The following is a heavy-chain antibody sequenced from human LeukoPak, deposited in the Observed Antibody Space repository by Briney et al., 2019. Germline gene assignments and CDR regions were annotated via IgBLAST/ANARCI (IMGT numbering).Heavy chain of an antibody. Sequence: GASLRLYCAASGFSFSNCAMSWVRQAPGEGLEWVSAITGSGFDTYHADSVKGRFTISRDNSKTALFLQMDSLRAEDTAVYYCVKGSDAARPYYFDYWGQGTLVTVSS. CDR2: ITGSGFDT. CDR3: VKGSDAARPYYFDY. CDR1: GFSFSNCA. D-gene: IGHD2-2*01. V-gene: IGHV3-23*01. J-gene: IGHJ4*02.